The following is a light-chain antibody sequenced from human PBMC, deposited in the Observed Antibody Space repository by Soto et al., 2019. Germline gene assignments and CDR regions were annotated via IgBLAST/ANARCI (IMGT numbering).Light chain of an antibody. V-gene: IGKV1-5*01. CDR3: QQYNSYSEA. Sequence: DIQMTQSPSPLSASVGDRVTITGRASQSISSWLAWYQQKPGKAPKVLIYDASSWESGVPSRFSGSGSGTEFTLTISSLQPDDVATYYCQQYNSYSEAFGQGTKVDI. CDR2: DAS. J-gene: IGKJ1*01. CDR1: QSISSW.